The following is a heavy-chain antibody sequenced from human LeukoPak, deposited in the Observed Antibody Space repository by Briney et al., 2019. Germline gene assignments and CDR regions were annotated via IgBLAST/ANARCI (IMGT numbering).Heavy chain of an antibody. D-gene: IGHD3-16*01. J-gene: IGHJ3*02. CDR1: GLTFSTYN. CDR2: ISTDSSSI. Sequence: RTGGSLRLSCAASGLTFSTYNMNWVRQAPGKGLEWLSYISTDSSSIYYADSVKCRFTISRDNAKNSLYLHMNCRRDEDTGVYYCAIDAGDLPLDAFDIWGQGTIVTVSS. V-gene: IGHV3-48*02. CDR3: AIDAGDLPLDAFDI.